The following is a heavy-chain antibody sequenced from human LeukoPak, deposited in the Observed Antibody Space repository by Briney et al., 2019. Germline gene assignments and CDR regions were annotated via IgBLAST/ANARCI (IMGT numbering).Heavy chain of an antibody. CDR1: GGSISSSSYY. J-gene: IGHJ5*02. Sequence: SETLSLTCTVSGGSISSSSYYWGWIRQPPGKGLEWIGSIYYSGSTYYNPSLKSRVTISVDTSKNQFSLKLSSVTAADTAVYYCASTQYSSSWYNPPTNWFDPWGQGTLVTVSS. CDR2: IYYSGST. V-gene: IGHV4-39*07. CDR3: ASTQYSSSWYNPPTNWFDP. D-gene: IGHD6-13*01.